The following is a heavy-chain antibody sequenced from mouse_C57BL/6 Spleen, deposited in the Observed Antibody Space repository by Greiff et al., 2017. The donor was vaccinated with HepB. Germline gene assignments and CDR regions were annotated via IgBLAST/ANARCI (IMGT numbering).Heavy chain of an antibody. D-gene: IGHD2-3*01. CDR2: FYPGSGSI. Sequence: QVQLQQPGAELVKPGASVKLSCKASGYTFTEYTIHWVKQRSGQGLEWIGWFYPGSGSIKYNEKFKDKATLTADKSSSTVYMELSRLTSEDSAVYFCARHEAADGYYECAMDYWGQGTSVTVSS. J-gene: IGHJ4*01. CDR3: ARHEAADGYYECAMDY. CDR1: GYTFTEYT. V-gene: IGHV1-62-2*01.